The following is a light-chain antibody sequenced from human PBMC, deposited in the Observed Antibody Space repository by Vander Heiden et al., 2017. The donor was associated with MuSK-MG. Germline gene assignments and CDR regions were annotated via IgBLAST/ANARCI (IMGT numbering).Light chain of an antibody. CDR1: QGISSY. CDR2: AAS. V-gene: IGKV1-9*01. J-gene: IGKJ3*01. CDR3: QQLNRYIFT. Sequence: DIQLTQSPSFLSASVGDRVTITCRASQGISSYLAWYQQKPGKAPKLLSYAASTLQSGVPSRFSGSGSGTEVTLTISSLQPEDFATYYCQQLNRYIFTFGPGTKVDIK.